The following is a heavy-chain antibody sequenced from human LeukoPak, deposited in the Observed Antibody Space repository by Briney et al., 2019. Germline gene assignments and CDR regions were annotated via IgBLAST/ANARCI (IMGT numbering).Heavy chain of an antibody. V-gene: IGHV6-1*01. CDR3: ARNLRPDFDY. D-gene: IGHD5-12*01. CDR1: GDSVSSSTSA. Sequence: SQTLSLTCVISGDSVSSSTSAWNWIRKSPSGGLEWLGRTYLRSRWNHDYAETLKGRVTINPDTSKNQFSLQLNSVTPEDTAVYYCARNLRPDFDYWGRGTLVTVSS. J-gene: IGHJ4*02. CDR2: TYLRSRWNH.